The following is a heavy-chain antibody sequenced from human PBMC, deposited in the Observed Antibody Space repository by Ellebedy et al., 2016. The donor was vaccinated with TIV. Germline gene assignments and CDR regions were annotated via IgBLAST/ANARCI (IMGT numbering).Heavy chain of an antibody. CDR1: GFTFSSYG. D-gene: IGHD6-19*01. Sequence: GESLKISXAASGFTFSSYGMNWVRQAPGKGLEWVAVIWYDGSNKYYADSVKGRFTISRDNSNNTLYLQMSSLRAEDMAVYYCARDSGGSAVADPFDIWGQGTMVIVSS. J-gene: IGHJ3*02. V-gene: IGHV3-33*01. CDR2: IWYDGSNK. CDR3: ARDSGGSAVADPFDI.